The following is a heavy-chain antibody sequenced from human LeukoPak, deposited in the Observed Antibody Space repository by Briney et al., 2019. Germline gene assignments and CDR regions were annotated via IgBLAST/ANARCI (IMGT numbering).Heavy chain of an antibody. CDR1: GFTFSNYE. J-gene: IGHJ3*01. CDR2: ISSSGGTI. CDR3: ARMWTTVTDAFDF. D-gene: IGHD4-17*01. V-gene: IGHV3-48*03. Sequence: GGSLRLSCAASGFTFSNYEMNWVRRAPGKGLEWVSYISSSGGTIYYADSVRGRFTISRDNAKNSLYLQVNSLRVEDTAVYYCARMWTTVTDAFDFWGQGTMVTASS.